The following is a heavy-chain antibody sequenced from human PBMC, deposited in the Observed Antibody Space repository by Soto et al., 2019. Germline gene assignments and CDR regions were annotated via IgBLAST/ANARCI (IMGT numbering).Heavy chain of an antibody. CDR3: TTTLKEYDYIWGSYRYYFDY. V-gene: IGHV3-15*01. Sequence: GGFLRLSCAASGFTFSNAWMSWVRQAPGKGLEWVGRIKSKTDGGTTDYAAPVKGRFTISRDDSKNTLYLQMNSLKTEDTAVYYCTTTLKEYDYIWGSYRYYFDYWGQGTLVTVSS. D-gene: IGHD3-16*02. CDR2: IKSKTDGGTT. CDR1: GFTFSNAW. J-gene: IGHJ4*02.